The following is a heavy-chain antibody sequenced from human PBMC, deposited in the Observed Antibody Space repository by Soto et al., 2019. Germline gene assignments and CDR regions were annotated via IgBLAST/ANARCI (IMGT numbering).Heavy chain of an antibody. V-gene: IGHV3-64*01. J-gene: IGHJ4*02. CDR2: ISSNGGST. Sequence: EVQLVQSGGGLVQPGGSLRLSCAASGFTFSSYAMHWVRQAQGKGLEYVSAISSNGGSTHYANYVKGRFTISRDNSKNTLYLQMGSLRAEDMAVYYCARLNPIAAAFDYWGQGTLVTVSS. D-gene: IGHD6-13*01. CDR3: ARLNPIAAAFDY. CDR1: GFTFSSYA.